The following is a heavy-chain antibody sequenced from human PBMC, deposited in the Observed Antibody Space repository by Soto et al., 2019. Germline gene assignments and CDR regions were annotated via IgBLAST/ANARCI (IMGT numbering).Heavy chain of an antibody. D-gene: IGHD3-22*01. Sequence: EVQLVESGGGLIQPGGSLRLSCVASGFTVSSNYMSWVRQAPGKGLEWVSVIYSGGSTYYADSVKGRFTISRDNSKNTLYLQMNSPRAEDTAVYYCARDRVESGYPEYFQHWGQGTLVTVSS. CDR2: IYSGGST. CDR1: GFTVSSNY. V-gene: IGHV3-53*01. CDR3: ARDRVESGYPEYFQH. J-gene: IGHJ1*01.